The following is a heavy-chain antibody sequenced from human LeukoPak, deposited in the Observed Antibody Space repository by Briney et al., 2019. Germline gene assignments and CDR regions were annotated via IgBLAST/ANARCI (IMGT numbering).Heavy chain of an antibody. V-gene: IGHV3-21*01. CDR3: ARSIAASLYYYYGMDV. CDR2: ISSSSSYI. Sequence: GGSLRLSCAASGFTFSSYSMNWVRQAPGKGLEWVSSISSSSSYIYYADSVKGRFTISRDNAKNSLYLQMNSLRAEDTAVYYCARSIAASLYYYYGMDVWGQGTTVTVSS. D-gene: IGHD6-6*01. CDR1: GFTFSSYS. J-gene: IGHJ6*02.